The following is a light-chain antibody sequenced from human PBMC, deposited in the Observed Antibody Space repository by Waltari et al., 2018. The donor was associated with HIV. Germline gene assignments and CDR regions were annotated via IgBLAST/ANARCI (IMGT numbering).Light chain of an antibody. CDR2: QDS. CDR3: QAWDSSRGV. V-gene: IGLV3-1*01. J-gene: IGLJ1*01. Sequence: SYELTQPPSVSVSPGQTASITCSGDKLGDKYACWYQQKPGQSPVLVIYQDSKRPSGIPERFSGSNSGNTATLTISGTQAMDEADYYCQAWDSSRGVVGTGTKVTVL. CDR1: KLGDKY.